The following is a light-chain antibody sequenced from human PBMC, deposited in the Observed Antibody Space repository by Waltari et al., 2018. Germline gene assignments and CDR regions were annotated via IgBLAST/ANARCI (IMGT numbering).Light chain of an antibody. J-gene: IGKJ2*01. Sequence: DVVMTQSPLSLPVTLGQPASISCRSSQSLVHSDGNTYLNWFQQRPGQSPRRLIYKVSNRDSVVPDRFSGSGSGTDFKLKISRVEAEDVGVYYCMQGTHWPPYTFGQGTKLEIK. CDR2: KVS. CDR3: MQGTHWPPYT. V-gene: IGKV2-30*02. CDR1: QSLVHSDGNTY.